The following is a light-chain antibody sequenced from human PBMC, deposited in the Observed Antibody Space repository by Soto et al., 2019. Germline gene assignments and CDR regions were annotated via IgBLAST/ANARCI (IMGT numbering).Light chain of an antibody. V-gene: IGKV3-15*01. Sequence: EIVMTQSPATLSVSPGERATLSCRASQSVSSSFAWYQQKPGQAPRLLIYDASSGATVIQARFSGSGSGTELTFIMRRLQCYDFAVFYCQEYNNLYALNFGGGTKVEIK. CDR3: QEYNNLYALN. CDR2: DAS. J-gene: IGKJ4*01. CDR1: QSVSSS.